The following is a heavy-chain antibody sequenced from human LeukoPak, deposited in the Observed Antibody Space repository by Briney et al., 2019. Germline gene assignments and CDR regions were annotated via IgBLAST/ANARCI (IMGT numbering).Heavy chain of an antibody. D-gene: IGHD3-10*01. Sequence: SETLSLTCTVSGGSISNSSYYWGWIRQPPGKGLEWIGSIYYSGSTYYNPSLKSRVTISVDTSKNQFSLKLSSVTAADTAVYYCARKASRSYSGSFDYWSQGTLVTVSS. CDR1: GGSISNSSYY. V-gene: IGHV4-39*07. CDR3: ARKASRSYSGSFDY. CDR2: IYYSGST. J-gene: IGHJ4*02.